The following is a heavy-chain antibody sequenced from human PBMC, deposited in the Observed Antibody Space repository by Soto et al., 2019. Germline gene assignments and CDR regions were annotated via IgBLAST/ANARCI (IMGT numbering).Heavy chain of an antibody. J-gene: IGHJ4*02. D-gene: IGHD5-12*01. CDR2: IYYSGNT. V-gene: IGHV4-39*01. CDR3: ARGVATVVTSYFDY. CDR1: SASISSTDYT. Sequence: PSETLSLTCTVSSASISSTDYTWGWIRQPPGKGLEWIGSIYYSGNTYYNPSLNSRVTVSVDTSKNQFSLKVTSVTAADTAVYYCARGVATVVTSYFDYWGQGTLVTVSS.